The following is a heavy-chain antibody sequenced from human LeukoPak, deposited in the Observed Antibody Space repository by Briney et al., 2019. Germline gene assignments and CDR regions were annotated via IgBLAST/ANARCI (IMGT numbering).Heavy chain of an antibody. CDR1: GGSITSSIDY. J-gene: IGHJ6*02. CDR3: ARHQCSGTRCYNFYFYGMDV. CDR2: IYYSTST. D-gene: IGHD2-2*02. Sequence: SETLSLTCTVSGGSITSSIDYWGWVRQPPGKGLEWIATIYYSTSTQYNPSLKSRVTMTVDTSKNQFSLKLSSMTAADTAVYYCARHQCSGTRCYNFYFYGMDVWGQGTTVTVSS. V-gene: IGHV4-39*01.